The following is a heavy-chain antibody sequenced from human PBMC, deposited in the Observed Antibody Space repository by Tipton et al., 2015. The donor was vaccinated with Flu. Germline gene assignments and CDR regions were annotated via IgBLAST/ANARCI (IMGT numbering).Heavy chain of an antibody. Sequence: QLVQSGAGVKKPGASVKVSCKASGYTFTSYGISWVRQAPGQGLEWMGWISAYNGNTNYAQKLQGRVTMTTDTSTSTAYMELRSLRSDETAVYYCARADVVVIAIEYYYGMDVWGQGTTVTVSS. CDR2: ISAYNGNT. J-gene: IGHJ6*02. CDR1: GYTFTSYG. CDR3: ARADVVVIAIEYYYGMDV. D-gene: IGHD2-21*01. V-gene: IGHV1-18*01.